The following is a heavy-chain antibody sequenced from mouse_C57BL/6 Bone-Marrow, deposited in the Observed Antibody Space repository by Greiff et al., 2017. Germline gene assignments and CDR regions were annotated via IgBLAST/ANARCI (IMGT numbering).Heavy chain of an antibody. D-gene: IGHD1-1*01. CDR3: EHYYGSSSWYFDV. V-gene: IGHV1-81*01. CDR1: GYTFTSYG. Sequence: QVQLKQSGAELARPGASVKLSCKASGYTFTSYGIRWVKQRTGQGLEWIGEIYPRSGNTYYNEKFKGQATLTADKSSSTAYMELRSLTSEDSAVYFGEHYYGSSSWYFDVWGTGTTGTVSS. CDR2: IYPRSGNT. J-gene: IGHJ1*03.